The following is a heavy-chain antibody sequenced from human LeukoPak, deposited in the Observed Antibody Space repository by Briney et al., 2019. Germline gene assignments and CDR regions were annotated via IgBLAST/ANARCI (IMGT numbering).Heavy chain of an antibody. CDR3: ARDRRAVVVTAIPDY. V-gene: IGHV4-34*01. Sequence: SETLSLTCAVYGGSFSGYYWSWIRQPPGKGLEWIGEINHSGSTNYNPSLKSRVTISVDTSKNQFSLKLSSVTAADTAVYYCARDRRAVVVTAIPDYWGQGTLVTVSS. J-gene: IGHJ4*02. CDR2: INHSGST. CDR1: GGSFSGYY. D-gene: IGHD2-21*02.